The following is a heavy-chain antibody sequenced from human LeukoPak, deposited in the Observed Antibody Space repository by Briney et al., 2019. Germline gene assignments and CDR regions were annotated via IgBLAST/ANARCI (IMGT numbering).Heavy chain of an antibody. D-gene: IGHD3-10*01. J-gene: IGHJ4*02. V-gene: IGHV3-21*01. CDR3: AKVAKYYYGSETYYFFEH. CDR2: ISSSGSYR. Sequence: PGGSLRLSCAASGFIFSRYNMNWVRQPPGKGLEWVSFISSSGSYRYYAESVKGRFTISRDNAKNSLYLQVNSLRVEDTAVYYCAKVAKYYYGSETYYFFEHWGQGTPVTASS. CDR1: GFIFSRYN.